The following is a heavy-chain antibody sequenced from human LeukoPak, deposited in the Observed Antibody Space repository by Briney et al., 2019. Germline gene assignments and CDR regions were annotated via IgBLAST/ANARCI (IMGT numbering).Heavy chain of an antibody. CDR3: ASYYYDSSGSGGRGYYFDY. D-gene: IGHD3-22*01. V-gene: IGHV4-30-2*01. CDR1: GDSISKGGSS. CDR2: IYRTENT. Sequence: SPSETLSLTCTVSGDSISKGGSSWTYWNWIRQPPGKGLEWIGYIYRTENTFYNPSLRSRVTISVDRSKNQFSLKLSSVTAADTAVYYCASYYYDSSGSGGRGYYFDYWGQGTLVTVSS. J-gene: IGHJ4*02.